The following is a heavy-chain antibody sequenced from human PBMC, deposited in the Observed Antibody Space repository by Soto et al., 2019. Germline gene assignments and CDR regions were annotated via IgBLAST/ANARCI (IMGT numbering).Heavy chain of an antibody. CDR2: ISGSGGST. V-gene: IGHV3-23*01. J-gene: IGHJ6*02. Sequence: EVQLLESGGGLVQPGGSLRLSCAASGFTFSSYAMSWVRQAPGKGLEWVSAISGSGGSTYYADSVKGRFTISRDNSKNTLYLQMNSLRAEDTGVYYCAKGYYYDSSGSPLYYYYGMDVWGQGTTVTVSS. D-gene: IGHD3-22*01. CDR3: AKGYYYDSSGSPLYYYYGMDV. CDR1: GFTFSSYA.